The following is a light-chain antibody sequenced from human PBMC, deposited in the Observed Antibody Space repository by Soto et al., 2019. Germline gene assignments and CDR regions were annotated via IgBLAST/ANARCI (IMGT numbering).Light chain of an antibody. Sequence: DIQMTQSPSTLSASVGDRVTITCRASQTFSTSLAWYQQKPGQAPKLLIYKASSLESGVPSRFSGSGSGTEFTLTLSSLQPDDFATYYCQQYSSYPWTFGQGTKVEIK. V-gene: IGKV1-5*03. CDR2: KAS. J-gene: IGKJ1*01. CDR1: QTFSTS. CDR3: QQYSSYPWT.